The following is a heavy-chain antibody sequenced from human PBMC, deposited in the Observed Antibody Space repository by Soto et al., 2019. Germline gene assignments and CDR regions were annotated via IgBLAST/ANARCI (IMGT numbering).Heavy chain of an antibody. D-gene: IGHD4-17*01. J-gene: IGHJ4*02. Sequence: EVQLLESGGGLVQPGGSLRLSCAASGFTFSSYAMSWVRQAPGKGLEWVSAISGSGGSTYYADSVKGRFTISRDNSKNTLYLQMNSLRAEDTAVYYCAKVHFDYGDYSPRGAYFDYWGQGTLVTVSS. CDR3: AKVHFDYGDYSPRGAYFDY. CDR1: GFTFSSYA. V-gene: IGHV3-23*01. CDR2: ISGSGGST.